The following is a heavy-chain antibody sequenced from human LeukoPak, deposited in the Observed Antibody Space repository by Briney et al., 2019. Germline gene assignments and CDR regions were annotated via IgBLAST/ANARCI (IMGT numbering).Heavy chain of an antibody. CDR1: GGSISSGSYY. D-gene: IGHD3-16*01. CDR2: IYTSGST. V-gene: IGHV4-61*02. Sequence: SETLSLTCTVSGGSISSGSYYWSWIRQPAGKGLEWIGRIYTSGSTNYNPSLKSRVTISVDTSKNQFSLKLSSVTAADTAVYYCAREDYDYVWGTNYFDYWGQGTLVTVSS. J-gene: IGHJ4*02. CDR3: AREDYDYVWGTNYFDY.